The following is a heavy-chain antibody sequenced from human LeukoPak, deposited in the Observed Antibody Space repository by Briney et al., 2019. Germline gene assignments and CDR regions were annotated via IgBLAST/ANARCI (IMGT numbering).Heavy chain of an antibody. J-gene: IGHJ4*02. Sequence: PGGSLRLSCAASGFTFSSYAMSWVRQAPGKGLEWVSAISGSGGSTYFADSVKGRFTISRDNSKNTLYLQMNSLRAEDTAVYYCAKDAYGGYHDSSGYYYFDYWGQGTLVTVSS. D-gene: IGHD3-22*01. CDR3: AKDAYGGYHDSSGYYYFDY. CDR2: ISGSGGST. V-gene: IGHV3-23*01. CDR1: GFTFSSYA.